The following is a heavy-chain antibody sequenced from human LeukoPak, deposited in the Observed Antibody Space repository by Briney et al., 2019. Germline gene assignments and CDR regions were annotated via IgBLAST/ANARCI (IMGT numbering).Heavy chain of an antibody. D-gene: IGHD2-2*01. J-gene: IGHJ4*02. CDR3: AREECSSTSCYPDY. V-gene: IGHV1-69*13. CDR1: GGTFSSYA. Sequence: ASVKVSCKASGGTFSSYAISWVRQAPGQGLEWMGGIIPIFGTANYAQKFQGRVTITADESTSTAYMELSSLRSEDTAVYYCAREECSSTSCYPDYWGQGTLVTVSS. CDR2: IIPIFGTA.